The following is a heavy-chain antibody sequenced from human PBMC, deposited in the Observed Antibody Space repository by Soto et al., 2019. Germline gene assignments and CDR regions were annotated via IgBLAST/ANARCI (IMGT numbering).Heavy chain of an antibody. D-gene: IGHD3-10*01. Sequence: GASVKVSCKASGFTFTSSAVQWVRQARGQRLEWIGWIVVGSGNTNYAQKFQERVTITRDMSTSTAYMELSSLRSEDTAVYYCARVGAKYYGSGSLHYYYGMDVWGQGTTVTVSS. J-gene: IGHJ6*02. CDR3: ARVGAKYYGSGSLHYYYGMDV. CDR1: GFTFTSSA. CDR2: IVVGSGNT. V-gene: IGHV1-58*01.